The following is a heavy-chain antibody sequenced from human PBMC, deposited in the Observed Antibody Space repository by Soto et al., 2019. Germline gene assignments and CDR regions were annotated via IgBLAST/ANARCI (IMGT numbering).Heavy chain of an antibody. CDR3: ARSEPSVLMVYANY. D-gene: IGHD2-8*01. Sequence: QVQLVQSGAEVKKPGSSVEVSCKASGGTFSSYAISWVRQAPGQGLEWMGGIIPIFGTANYAQKFQGRVTITADESTSTAYMELSSLRSEDTALYYCARSEPSVLMVYANYWGQGTLVTVSS. CDR2: IIPIFGTA. V-gene: IGHV1-69*01. J-gene: IGHJ4*02. CDR1: GGTFSSYA.